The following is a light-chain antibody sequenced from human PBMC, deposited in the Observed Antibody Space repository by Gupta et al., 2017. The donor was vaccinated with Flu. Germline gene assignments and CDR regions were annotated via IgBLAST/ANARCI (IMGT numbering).Light chain of an antibody. CDR3: SSFTTSSTLV. Sequence: QSALTQPASVSGSPGQSITISCTGTSSDVGGYNYVSWYQQHPGKVPKLMIYEVSNRPSGVSDRVAASKSGNTASLTISGLQAEDEADYYCSSFTTSSTLVFGGGTKVFVL. CDR1: SSDVGGYNY. J-gene: IGLJ3*02. V-gene: IGLV2-14*03. CDR2: EVS.